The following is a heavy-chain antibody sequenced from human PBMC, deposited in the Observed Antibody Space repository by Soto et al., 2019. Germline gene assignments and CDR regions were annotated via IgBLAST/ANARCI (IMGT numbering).Heavy chain of an antibody. J-gene: IGHJ4*02. CDR1: GGSIGTYY. CDR3: ARATVTRLDY. CDR2: IYYSGST. Sequence: SETLSLTCTVSGGSIGTYYWHWIRQPPGKGLEWIAYIYYSGSTYYNPSLKSRVTISVDRSKNQFSLKLSSLTAADTAVYYCARATVTRLDYWGQGTLVTVSS. D-gene: IGHD4-17*01. V-gene: IGHV4-59*12.